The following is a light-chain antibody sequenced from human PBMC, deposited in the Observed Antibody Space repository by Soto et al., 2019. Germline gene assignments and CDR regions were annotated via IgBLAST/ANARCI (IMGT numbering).Light chain of an antibody. CDR3: QQSYNIPRT. Sequence: DIQMTQSPSSLSASVGDRVTITCRASQSISNFLNWYQQKPGKAPNLLIYAASSLQSGVPSRFSGSGSGTDFTLTISSLQPEDFATYHCQQSYNIPRTFGQGTRLEIK. CDR2: AAS. V-gene: IGKV1-39*01. CDR1: QSISNF. J-gene: IGKJ5*01.